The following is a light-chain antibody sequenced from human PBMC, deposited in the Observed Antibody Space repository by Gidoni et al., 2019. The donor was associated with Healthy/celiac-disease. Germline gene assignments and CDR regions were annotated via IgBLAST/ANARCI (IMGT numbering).Light chain of an antibody. CDR1: QDISNY. V-gene: IGKV1-33*01. J-gene: IGKJ1*01. CDR3: QQYDNLPRWT. Sequence: DIQMTQSPSSLSASVGDRVTITCQASQDISNYLNWYQQKPGKAPKLLIYDASTLETGVPSRFIGSGSGTDFTFTISSLQPEDIATYYCQQYDNLPRWTFGQGTQVEIK. CDR2: DAS.